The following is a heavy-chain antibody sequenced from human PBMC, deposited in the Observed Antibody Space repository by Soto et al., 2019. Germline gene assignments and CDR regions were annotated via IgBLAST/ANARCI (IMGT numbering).Heavy chain of an antibody. CDR3: ARQVVTVSSPIYCFDY. V-gene: IGHV4-39*01. J-gene: IGHJ4*02. CDR2: IFYSGST. D-gene: IGHD2-21*02. CDR1: GGSISSSIYY. Sequence: QLRLQESGPGLVKPSETLSLTCTVSGGSISSSIYYGGWIRRPPGKGLEWIGSIFYSGSTYYNPSLKSRVTISVDTSKSQCSLKLYSVSAADTAMYYCARQVVTVSSPIYCFDYWGQGILVTVSS.